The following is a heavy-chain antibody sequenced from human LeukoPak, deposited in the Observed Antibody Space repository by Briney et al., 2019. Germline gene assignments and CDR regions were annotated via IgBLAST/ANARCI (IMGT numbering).Heavy chain of an antibody. J-gene: IGHJ3*02. D-gene: IGHD2-15*01. CDR1: GYKFSSYW. CDR3: ARDRGVVADAFDI. CDR2: IYPGDSDT. Sequence: GESLKISCKGSGYKFSSYWIGWVRQMPGKGLEWMGIIYPGDSDTRYSPSFQGQVTISADKSISTAYLQWSSLKASDTAMYYCARDRGVVADAFDIWGQGTMVTVSS. V-gene: IGHV5-51*01.